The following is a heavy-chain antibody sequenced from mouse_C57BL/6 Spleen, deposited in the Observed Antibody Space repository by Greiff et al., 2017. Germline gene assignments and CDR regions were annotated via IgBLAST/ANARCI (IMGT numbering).Heavy chain of an antibody. V-gene: IGHV1-59*01. Sequence: QVQLKQPGAELVRPGTSVKLSCKASGYTFTSYWMHWVKQRPGQGLEWIGVIDPSDSYTNYNQKFKGKATLTVDTSSSTAYMQLSSLTSEDSAVYYCARGTTVVAPSWDFDYWGQGTTLTVSS. D-gene: IGHD1-1*01. J-gene: IGHJ2*01. CDR2: IDPSDSYT. CDR3: ARGTTVVAPSWDFDY. CDR1: GYTFTSYW.